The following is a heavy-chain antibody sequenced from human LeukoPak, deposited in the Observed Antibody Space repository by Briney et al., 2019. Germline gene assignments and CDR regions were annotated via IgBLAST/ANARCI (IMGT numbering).Heavy chain of an antibody. CDR1: GGSFSGYY. D-gene: IGHD6-19*01. CDR2: IYYSGST. CDR3: ASRAVAGTAVEGMDV. Sequence: SETLSLTCAVYGGSFSGYYWSWIRQPPGKGLEWIGSIYYSGSTYYNPSLKSRVTISVDTSKNQFSLKLSSVTAADTAVYYCASRAVAGTAVEGMDVWGQGTTVTVSS. J-gene: IGHJ6*02. V-gene: IGHV4-34*01.